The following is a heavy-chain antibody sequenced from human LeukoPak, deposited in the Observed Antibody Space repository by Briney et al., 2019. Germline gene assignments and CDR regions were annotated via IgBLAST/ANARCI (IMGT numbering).Heavy chain of an antibody. D-gene: IGHD3-10*01. V-gene: IGHV4-4*07. CDR3: ARGNYYGSGSYVDY. CDR1: GYSISSGYY. J-gene: IGHJ4*02. CDR2: IYTSGST. Sequence: SETLSLTCTVSGYSISSGYYWSWIRQPAGKGLEWIGRIYTSGSTNYNPSLKSRVTMSVDTSKNQFSLKLSSVTAADTAVYYCARGNYYGSGSYVDYWGQGTLVTVSS.